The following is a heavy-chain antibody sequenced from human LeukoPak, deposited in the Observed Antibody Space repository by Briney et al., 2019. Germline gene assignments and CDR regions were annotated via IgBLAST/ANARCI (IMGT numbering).Heavy chain of an antibody. CDR2: MNPNSGNT. J-gene: IGHJ6*02. D-gene: IGHD3-9*01. CDR3: ARIPCLDDFLTGPNDCRYIYGMDV. V-gene: IGHV1-8*01. CDR1: GYTFTSYD. Sequence: GASVKVSCKASGYTFTSYDINWVRQATGQGLEWMGWMNPNSGNTGYAQKFQGRVTMTRNTSISTTYMELSSLRSEDTAVYYCARIPCLDDFLTGPNDCRYIYGMDVWGQGTTVTVSS.